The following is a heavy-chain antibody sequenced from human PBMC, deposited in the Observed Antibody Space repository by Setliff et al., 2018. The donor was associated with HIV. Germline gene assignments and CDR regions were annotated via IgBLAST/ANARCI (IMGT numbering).Heavy chain of an antibody. CDR2: ISYSGDT. V-gene: IGHV4-39*07. D-gene: IGHD3-22*01. J-gene: IGHJ4*02. CDR1: GGSINSTSYY. CDR3: ARARYYDYRGLAVYYFDY. Sequence: SETLSLTCIVSGGSINSTSYYWGWIRQPPGQGLEWIGSISYSGDTFYNTSLKTRITISVDPSKNHLSLKVSSLTAAATAVYYCARARYYDYRGLAVYYFDYWGQGTLVTVSS.